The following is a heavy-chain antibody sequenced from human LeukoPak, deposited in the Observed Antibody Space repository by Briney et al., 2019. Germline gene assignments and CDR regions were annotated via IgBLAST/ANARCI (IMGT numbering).Heavy chain of an antibody. Sequence: GGSLRLSCAASGFTFSSYAMHWVRQAPGKGLEWVAVISYDGSNKYYADSVKGRFTISRDNSKNTLYLQMNSLRAEDTAVYYCARDYCDSGGFYVPPQWGQGTLVIVSS. J-gene: IGHJ4*02. CDR3: ARDYCDSGGFYVPPQ. CDR2: ISYDGSNK. V-gene: IGHV3-30-3*01. D-gene: IGHD3-22*01. CDR1: GFTFSSYA.